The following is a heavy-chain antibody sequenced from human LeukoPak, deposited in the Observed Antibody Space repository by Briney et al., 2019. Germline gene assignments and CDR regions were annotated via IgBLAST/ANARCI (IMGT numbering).Heavy chain of an antibody. CDR1: GYTFTTYS. J-gene: IGHJ6*02. V-gene: IGHV1-46*01. CDR3: VRHNHMDV. CDR2: INLSGGST. Sequence: ASVKVSCKASGYTFTTYSMHWVRQAPGQGLEWMAIINLSGGSTDYTQRFQGRVTMTRDTSTSTVYMELSSLRSEDTAVYYCVRHNHMDVWGQGTTVTVSS.